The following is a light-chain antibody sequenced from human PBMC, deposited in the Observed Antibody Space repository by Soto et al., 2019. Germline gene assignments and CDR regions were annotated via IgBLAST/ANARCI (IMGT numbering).Light chain of an antibody. CDR3: QQYNNYFSLT. J-gene: IGKJ4*01. V-gene: IGKV1-5*01. CDR2: DAS. Sequence: IQMTQAPSSLSASVGDRVTITCRASQSISSWLAWYQQKLGRAPRLLIYDASSLESGVPSRFSGSGYGTEFTLTISSLQPDDFATYYCQQYNNYFSLTFGGGTKVDIK. CDR1: QSISSW.